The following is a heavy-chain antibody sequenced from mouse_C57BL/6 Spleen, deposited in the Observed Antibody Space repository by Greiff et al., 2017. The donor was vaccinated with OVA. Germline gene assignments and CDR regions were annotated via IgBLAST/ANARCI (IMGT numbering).Heavy chain of an antibody. CDR1: GYAFSSYW. J-gene: IGHJ4*01. Sequence: VQLQQSGAELVKPGASVKISCKASGYAFSSYWMNWVKQRPGKGLEWIGQIYPGDGDTNYNGKFKGKATLTADKSSSTAYMQLSSLTSEDSAVYFCARGVVATDAMDYWGQGTSVTVSS. CDR2: IYPGDGDT. CDR3: ARGVVATDAMDY. V-gene: IGHV1-80*01. D-gene: IGHD1-1*01.